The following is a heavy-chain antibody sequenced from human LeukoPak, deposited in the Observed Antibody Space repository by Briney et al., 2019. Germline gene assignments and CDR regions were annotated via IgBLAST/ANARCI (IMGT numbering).Heavy chain of an antibody. CDR1: GFTFSSYW. J-gene: IGHJ3*02. D-gene: IGHD6-19*01. V-gene: IGHV3-7*03. Sequence: GVLRLSCAASGFTFSSYWMTWVRQAPGKGLEWVANIRQDGGAKYYADSLKGRFTISRDNAKNSLYLQMNSLRAEDTALYYCAKDRAVGPPDAFDIWGQGTMVTVSS. CDR3: AKDRAVGPPDAFDI. CDR2: IRQDGGAK.